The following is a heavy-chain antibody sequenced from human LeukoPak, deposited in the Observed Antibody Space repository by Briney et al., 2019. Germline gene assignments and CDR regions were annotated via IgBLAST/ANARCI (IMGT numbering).Heavy chain of an antibody. CDR2: ISGSGGST. V-gene: IGHV3-23*01. J-gene: IGHJ3*02. CDR1: GFTFSGYA. CDR3: AKEAGSSGWYRGPDAFDI. D-gene: IGHD6-19*01. Sequence: GGSLRLSCAPSGFTFSGYAMSWVRQAPGKGLEWVSAISGSGGSTYYADSVKGRFTISRDNSKNTLYLQMNSLRAEDTAVYYCAKEAGSSGWYRGPDAFDIWGQGTMVTVSS.